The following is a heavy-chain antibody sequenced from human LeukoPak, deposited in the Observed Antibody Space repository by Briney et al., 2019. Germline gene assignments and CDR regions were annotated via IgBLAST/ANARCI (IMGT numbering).Heavy chain of an antibody. Sequence: PSETLSLTCAVYGGSFSGYYWSWIRQPPGKGLEWIGEINHSGSTNYNPSLKSRVTISVDTSKNQFSLKLSSVTAADTAVYYCARSPGAVADRNWFDPWGQGTLVTVSS. V-gene: IGHV4-34*01. CDR3: ARSPGAVADRNWFDP. J-gene: IGHJ5*02. CDR2: INHSGST. D-gene: IGHD6-19*01. CDR1: GGSFSGYY.